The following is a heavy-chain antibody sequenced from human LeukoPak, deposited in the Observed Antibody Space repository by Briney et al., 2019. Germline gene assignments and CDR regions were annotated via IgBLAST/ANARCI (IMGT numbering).Heavy chain of an antibody. D-gene: IGHD3-22*01. CDR2: ISSSGSTI. CDR1: GFTFSDYY. V-gene: IGHV3-11*01. Sequence: PGGSLRLSCAASGFTFSDYYMSWIRQAPGKGLEWVSYISSSGSTIYYADSVKGRFTISRDNSRNTLYLQMSSLRAEDTAVYYCTRPHVDGGYYYHQYWGQGTLVTVSS. J-gene: IGHJ4*02. CDR3: TRPHVDGGYYYHQY.